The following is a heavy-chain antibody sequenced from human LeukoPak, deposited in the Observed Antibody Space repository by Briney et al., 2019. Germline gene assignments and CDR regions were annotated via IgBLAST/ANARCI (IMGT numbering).Heavy chain of an antibody. V-gene: IGHV1-8*03. Sequence: ASVTVSCKGSGYTFSSYGINWVRQATGPGLEWMAWMNPNSGSTGYTQKFQGRVTFTRNASISTAYMELSSLRSDDTAVYYCARGPLTSGARYFDYWGQGTLVTVSS. CDR2: MNPNSGST. CDR1: GYTFSSYG. CDR3: ARGPLTSGARYFDY. D-gene: IGHD6-19*01. J-gene: IGHJ4*02.